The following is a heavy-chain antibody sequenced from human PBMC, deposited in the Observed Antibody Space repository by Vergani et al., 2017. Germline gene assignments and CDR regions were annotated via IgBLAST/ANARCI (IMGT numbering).Heavy chain of an antibody. Sequence: EVQLVESGGGLIQPGGSLSLSCAASGFTVSSNYMSWVRQAPGKGLEWVSVIYSGGSTYYADSVKGRFTISRDNSKNTLYLQMNSLRAEDTAVYYCAREGHDSSGYYFLDYWGQGTLVTVSS. V-gene: IGHV3-53*01. CDR3: AREGHDSSGYYFLDY. CDR1: GFTVSSNY. J-gene: IGHJ4*02. CDR2: IYSGGST. D-gene: IGHD3-22*01.